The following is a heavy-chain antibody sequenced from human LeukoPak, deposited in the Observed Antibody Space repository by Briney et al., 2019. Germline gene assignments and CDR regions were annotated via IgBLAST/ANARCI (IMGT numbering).Heavy chain of an antibody. D-gene: IGHD1-1*01. CDR1: GDSVSSNSAA. V-gene: IGHV6-1*01. CDR3: ARQGSTGGDPRYYGMDV. Sequence: SQTLSLTCAISGDSVSSNSAAWNWIRQSPSRGLEWLGRTYYRSKWYNDYAVSVKSRITINPDTSKNQFSLKLSSVTAADTAVYYCARQGSTGGDPRYYGMDVWGQGTTVTVSS. CDR2: TYYRSKWYN. J-gene: IGHJ6*02.